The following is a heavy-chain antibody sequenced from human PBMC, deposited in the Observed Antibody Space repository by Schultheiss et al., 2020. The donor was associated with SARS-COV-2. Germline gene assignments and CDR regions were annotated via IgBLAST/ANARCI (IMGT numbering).Heavy chain of an antibody. CDR2: ITSTSGYI. Sequence: GGSLRLSCAASGFTFSSYSMNWVRQAPGKGLEWVSSITSTSGYIYYADSVKGRFTISRDNAKNSLFLQMNSLRAEDTAVYYCARDQTTAAAGGNWFDPWGQGTLVTVSS. V-gene: IGHV3-21*01. J-gene: IGHJ5*02. CDR1: GFTFSSYS. D-gene: IGHD6-13*01. CDR3: ARDQTTAAAGGNWFDP.